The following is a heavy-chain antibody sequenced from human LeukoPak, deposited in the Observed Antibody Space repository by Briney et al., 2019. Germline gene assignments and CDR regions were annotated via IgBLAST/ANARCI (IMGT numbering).Heavy chain of an antibody. CDR3: AREVIDGYNAAHFDY. V-gene: IGHV4-31*03. J-gene: IGHJ4*02. D-gene: IGHD5-24*01. Sequence: SETLSLTCTVSGGSISSSGYYWNWIRQHPGKGLEWIGYIYHSGNTYYNPSLKSRVIISTDTSKTQLSLKLSSVTAADTAVYYCAREVIDGYNAAHFDYWGQGTLVTVS. CDR2: IYHSGNT. CDR1: GGSISSSGYY.